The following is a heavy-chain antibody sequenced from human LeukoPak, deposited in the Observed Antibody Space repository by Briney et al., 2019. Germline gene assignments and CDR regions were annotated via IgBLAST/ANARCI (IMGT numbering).Heavy chain of an antibody. CDR3: ARLVVAASGPNFDY. CDR1: GGSFSGYY. J-gene: IGHJ4*02. D-gene: IGHD2-15*01. CDR2: INHSGST. Sequence: PSETLSLTCAVYGGSFSGYYWSWIRQPPGKGLEWIGEINHSGSTNYNPSLKSRVTISVDKSKNQFSLKLSSVTAADTAVYYCARLVVAASGPNFDYWGQGTLVTVSS. V-gene: IGHV4-34*01.